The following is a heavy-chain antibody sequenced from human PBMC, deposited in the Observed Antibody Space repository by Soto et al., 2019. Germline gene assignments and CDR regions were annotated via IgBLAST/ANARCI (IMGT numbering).Heavy chain of an antibody. CDR3: ARTFYDFWSGSAYYYGMDV. D-gene: IGHD3-3*01. J-gene: IGHJ6*02. V-gene: IGHV2-70*01. CDR1: GFSLSTSGMC. CDR2: IDWDDDK. Sequence: SGPTLVNPTQTLTLTCTFSGFSLSTSGMCVSWIRQPPGKALEWLALIDWDDDKYYSTSLKTRLTISKDTSKNQVVLTMTNMDPVYTATYYCARTFYDFWSGSAYYYGMDVWGQGTTVTVSS.